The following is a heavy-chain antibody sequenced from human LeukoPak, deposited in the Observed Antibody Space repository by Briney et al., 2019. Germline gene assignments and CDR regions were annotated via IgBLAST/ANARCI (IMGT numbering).Heavy chain of an antibody. CDR3: ARERDGYNYVELWCFDL. V-gene: IGHV6-1*01. CDR1: GDSVSSNSSA. Sequence: SQTLSLTCAISGDSVSSNSSAWNSIRQSPSRSLEWLGRTYYRSKWYTDYAGSVKNRITINPDTFKNQCSLQLNSVTPEDTAVYYCARERDGYNYVELWCFDLWGRGTLVTVSS. D-gene: IGHD5-24*01. CDR2: TYYRSKWYT. J-gene: IGHJ2*01.